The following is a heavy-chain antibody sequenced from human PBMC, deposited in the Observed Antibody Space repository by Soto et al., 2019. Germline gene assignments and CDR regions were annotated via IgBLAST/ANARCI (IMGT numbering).Heavy chain of an antibody. V-gene: IGHV5-51*01. CDR2: IYPGDSDT. D-gene: IGHD3-22*01. J-gene: IGHJ4*02. Sequence: PGESLKISCKGSGYSFTSYWIGWVRQMPGKGLEWMGIIYPGDSDTRYSPSFQGQVTISADKSISTAYLQWSSLKASDTAMYYCARQGGDYDSSGYHPHFDYWGQGTLVTVSS. CDR3: ARQGGDYDSSGYHPHFDY. CDR1: GYSFTSYW.